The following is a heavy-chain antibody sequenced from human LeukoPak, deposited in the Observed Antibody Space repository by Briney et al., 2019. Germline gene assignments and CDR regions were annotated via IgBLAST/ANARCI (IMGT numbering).Heavy chain of an antibody. CDR3: ARTLLHDYGDYYFDY. CDR1: GGSISSYY. Sequence: SETLSLTCTVSGGSISSYYWSWIRQPPGKGLEWIGYIYYSGSTNYNPSLKSRVTIPVDTSKNQFSLKLSSVTAADTAVYYCARTLLHDYGDYYFDYWGQGTLVTVSS. V-gene: IGHV4-59*01. J-gene: IGHJ4*02. D-gene: IGHD4-17*01. CDR2: IYYSGST.